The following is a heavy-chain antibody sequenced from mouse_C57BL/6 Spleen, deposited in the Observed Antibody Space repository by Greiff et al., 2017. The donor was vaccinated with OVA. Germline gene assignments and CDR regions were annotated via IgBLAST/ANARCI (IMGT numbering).Heavy chain of an antibody. D-gene: IGHD2-3*01. CDR3: ARKEDGPMDY. Sequence: QVTLKESGPGILQSSQTLSLTCSFSGFSLSTSGMGVSWIRQPSGKGLEWLAHIYWDDDKRYNPSLKSRLTISKDTSRNQVFLKITSVDTADTATYYCARKEDGPMDYWGQGTSVTVSS. J-gene: IGHJ4*01. CDR1: GFSLSTSGMG. V-gene: IGHV8-12*01. CDR2: IYWDDDK.